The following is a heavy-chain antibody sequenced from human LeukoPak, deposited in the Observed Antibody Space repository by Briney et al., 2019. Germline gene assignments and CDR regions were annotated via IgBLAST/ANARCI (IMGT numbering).Heavy chain of an antibody. Sequence: PSETLSLTCTVSGGSISSYYWSWIRQPPGKGLEWIGYIYYTGSTSYNPSLKSRVTISVDTSKNQFSLKLSSVTAADTAVYYCARWNYYDSSGPFDYWGQGTLVTVSS. V-gene: IGHV4-59*01. CDR1: GGSISSYY. D-gene: IGHD3-22*01. CDR3: ARWNYYDSSGPFDY. J-gene: IGHJ4*02. CDR2: IYYTGST.